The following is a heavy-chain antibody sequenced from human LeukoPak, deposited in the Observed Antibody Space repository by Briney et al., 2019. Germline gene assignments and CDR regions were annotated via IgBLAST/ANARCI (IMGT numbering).Heavy chain of an antibody. CDR1: GFTFGDYA. Sequence: GRSLRLSCAASGFTFGDYAMHWVRQAPGKGLEWISGISWNSGSIGYADSVKGRFTISRDNAKNSLYLQMNSLRAEDTALYYCAKDIAAAAPYYFDYWGQGTLVTVSS. CDR3: AKDIAAAAPYYFDY. V-gene: IGHV3-9*01. J-gene: IGHJ4*02. D-gene: IGHD6-13*01. CDR2: ISWNSGSI.